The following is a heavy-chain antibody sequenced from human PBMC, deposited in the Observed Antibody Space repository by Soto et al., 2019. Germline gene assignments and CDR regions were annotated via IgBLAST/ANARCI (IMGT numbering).Heavy chain of an antibody. CDR1: GGSISSYY. D-gene: IGHD3-3*01. J-gene: IGHJ4*02. V-gene: IGHV4-59*01. CDR2: IYYSGST. CDR3: ASSSGYYKSEDY. Sequence: SETLSLTCTVSGGSISSYYWSWIRQPPGKGLEWIGYIYYSGSTNYNPSLKSRVTISVDTSKNQFSLKLSSVTAADTAVYYCASSSGYYKSEDYWGQGTLVTVSS.